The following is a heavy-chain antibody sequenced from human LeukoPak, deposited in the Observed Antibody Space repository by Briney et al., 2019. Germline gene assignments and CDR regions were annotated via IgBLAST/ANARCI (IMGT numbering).Heavy chain of an antibody. J-gene: IGHJ4*02. D-gene: IGHD2-8*02. Sequence: SETLSLTXTVSGYSISSGYYWGWIRQPPGKGLEWIGSIYHSGSTYYNPSLKSRVSISVDTSSNQISLRLSSVTAADTAVYYCARVQVAPDLYYFDYWGRGTLVTVSS. CDR1: GYSISSGYY. CDR3: ARVQVAPDLYYFDY. CDR2: IYHSGST. V-gene: IGHV4-38-2*02.